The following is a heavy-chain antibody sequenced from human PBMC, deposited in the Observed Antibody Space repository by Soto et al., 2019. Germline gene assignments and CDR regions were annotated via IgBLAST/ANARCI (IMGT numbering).Heavy chain of an antibody. CDR1: GYSLTELS. CDR2: FDPEDGET. D-gene: IGHD3-16*01. CDR3: ATGVDGYTYYYGMDV. Sequence: ASVKVSCKVSGYSLTELSMHWVRQAPGKGLEWMGGFDPEDGETIYAQKFQGRVTMTEDTSTDTAYMELGSLRSEDTAVYYCATGVDGYTYYYGMDVWGQGTTVTVSS. J-gene: IGHJ6*02. V-gene: IGHV1-24*01.